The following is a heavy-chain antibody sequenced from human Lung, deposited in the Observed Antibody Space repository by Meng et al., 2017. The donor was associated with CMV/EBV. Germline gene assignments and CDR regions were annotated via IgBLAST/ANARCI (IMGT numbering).Heavy chain of an antibody. V-gene: IGHV1-24*01. J-gene: IGHJ3*02. CDR1: GHSLTELS. Sequence: ASVKVSXKVSGHSLTELSMHWVRQAPGKGPEWMGGFDSEDGETLYAQKLQGRVTMTEDTSADTAYLELSSLRSDDTAMYYCATGGAVITDAFDIWGPG. CDR2: FDSEDGET. D-gene: IGHD3-22*01. CDR3: ATGGAVITDAFDI.